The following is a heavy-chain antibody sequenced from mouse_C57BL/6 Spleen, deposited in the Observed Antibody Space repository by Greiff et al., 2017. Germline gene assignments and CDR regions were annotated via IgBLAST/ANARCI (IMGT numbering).Heavy chain of an antibody. Sequence: QVQLKQSGPGLVQPSQSLSITCTVSGFSLTSYGVHWVRQSPGKGLEWLGVIWRGGSTDYNAAFISRLSISKDNSKSQVFFKMNSLQADDTAIYYCARPYYGNRYLYFDVWGTVTTVTVSS. V-gene: IGHV2-2*01. CDR3: ARPYYGNRYLYFDV. J-gene: IGHJ1*03. CDR2: IWRGGST. D-gene: IGHD2-10*01. CDR1: GFSLTSYG.